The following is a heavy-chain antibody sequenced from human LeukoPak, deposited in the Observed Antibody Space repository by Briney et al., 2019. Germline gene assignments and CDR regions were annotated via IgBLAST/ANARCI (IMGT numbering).Heavy chain of an antibody. CDR2: INHSGST. V-gene: IGHV4-34*01. J-gene: IGHJ4*02. Sequence: SETLSLTCAVYGGSFSGYYWSWIRQPPGKGLEWIGEINHSGSTNYNPSLKSRVTISVDTSKNQFSLKLSSVTAADTAVYYCARALNSRSWYYYDSSGYYYVRGQLDYWGQGTLVTVSS. CDR1: GGSFSGYY. D-gene: IGHD3-22*01. CDR3: ARALNSRSWYYYDSSGYYYVRGQLDY.